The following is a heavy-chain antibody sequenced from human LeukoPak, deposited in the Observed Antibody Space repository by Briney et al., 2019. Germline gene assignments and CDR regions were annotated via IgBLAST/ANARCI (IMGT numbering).Heavy chain of an antibody. V-gene: IGHV3-23*01. D-gene: IGHD5-18*01. Sequence: RGSLRLSCAASGITFSSYAMSWVRQAPGKGLEWVSAISGSGGSTYYADSVKGRFTISRDNSKNTLYLQMNSLRAEDTAVYYCAKDGPRIQLWYKGYYGMDVWGQGTTVTVSS. CDR2: ISGSGGST. CDR3: AKDGPRIQLWYKGYYGMDV. CDR1: GITFSSYA. J-gene: IGHJ6*02.